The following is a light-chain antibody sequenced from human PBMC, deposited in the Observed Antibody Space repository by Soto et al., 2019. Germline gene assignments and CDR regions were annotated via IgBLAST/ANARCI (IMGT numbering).Light chain of an antibody. V-gene: IGKV1-5*03. CDR1: QSISSW. Sequence: DIQMTQSPSTLSASVGDRVTITCRASQSISSWLAWYQQKPGKAPKGLIYKASSLESGVPSRFSVSGSGTEFTLTISSLQPDDFAPYYCQQYYSYPVTFGQGTKLEIK. J-gene: IGKJ2*01. CDR3: QQYYSYPVT. CDR2: KAS.